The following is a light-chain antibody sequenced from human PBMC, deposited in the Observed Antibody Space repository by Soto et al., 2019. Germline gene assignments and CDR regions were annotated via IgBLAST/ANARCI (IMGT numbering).Light chain of an antibody. CDR3: VSYTTSASDV. V-gene: IGLV2-14*01. CDR1: SSDVGNYIF. J-gene: IGLJ1*01. CDR2: DIN. Sequence: QSALTQPASGSGSPGQSITISCTGTSSDVGNYIFVSWYRQHPGKAPKLMIYDINNRPSGVSNRFSGSKSGNTASLTISGLQAEDEADYYCVSYTTSASDVFGTGTKVTVL.